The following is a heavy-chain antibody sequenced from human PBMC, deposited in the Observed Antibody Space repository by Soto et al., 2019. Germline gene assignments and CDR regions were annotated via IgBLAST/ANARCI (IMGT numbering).Heavy chain of an antibody. CDR1: GGSISSYY. CDR2: IYYSGST. CDR3: ARDQAVVVPAARYYYYYGMDV. J-gene: IGHJ6*02. D-gene: IGHD2-2*01. Sequence: SETLSLTCTFSGGSISSYYWSWIRQPPGKGLEWIGYIYYSGSTNYNPSLKSRVTISVDTSKNQFSLKLSSVTAADTAVYYCARDQAVVVPAARYYYYYGMDVWGQGTTVTVSS. V-gene: IGHV4-59*01.